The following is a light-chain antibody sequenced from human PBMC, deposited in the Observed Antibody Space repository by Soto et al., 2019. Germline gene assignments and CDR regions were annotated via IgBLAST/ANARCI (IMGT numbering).Light chain of an antibody. Sequence: SVGARVTITCRASQGIGNYLAWYQHKPGKVPKLLIYGASTLQSRVPSRFSGGGSGTEFTLTISGLQIEDLATYYCQVYNNGPPTFGQGTRLEIK. CDR1: QGIGNY. V-gene: IGKV1-27*01. CDR3: QVYNNGPPT. J-gene: IGKJ5*01. CDR2: GAS.